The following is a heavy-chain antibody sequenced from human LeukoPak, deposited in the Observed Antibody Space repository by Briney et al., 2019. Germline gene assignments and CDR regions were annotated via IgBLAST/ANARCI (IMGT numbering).Heavy chain of an antibody. CDR3: AKAAYDILTGLFDY. D-gene: IGHD3-9*01. V-gene: IGHV3-23*01. CDR1: GFTFSSHA. Sequence: GGSLRLSCAASGFTFSSHAMTWVRQAPGKGLEWISTITISAGSTYYAASVKGRFTISRDNSKNTLYLQMNSLRAEDTAVYYCAKAAYDILTGLFDYWGQGTLVTVSS. CDR2: ITISAGST. J-gene: IGHJ4*02.